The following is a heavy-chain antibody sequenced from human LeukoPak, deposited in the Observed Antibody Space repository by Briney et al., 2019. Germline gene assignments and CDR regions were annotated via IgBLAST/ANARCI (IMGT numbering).Heavy chain of an antibody. CDR1: GYTFTGYY. D-gene: IGHD6-13*01. CDR3: ARGAGSSWYDPSYYFDY. CDR2: INPNSGGT. Sequence: ASVKVSCKASGYTFTGYYMHWVRQARGQGGEWMGWINPNSGGTKYVQKFQGRVTMTRDTSISTAYMELSTLRSDDTAVYYCARGAGSSWYDPSYYFDYWGQGTLVTVSS. J-gene: IGHJ4*01. V-gene: IGHV1-2*02.